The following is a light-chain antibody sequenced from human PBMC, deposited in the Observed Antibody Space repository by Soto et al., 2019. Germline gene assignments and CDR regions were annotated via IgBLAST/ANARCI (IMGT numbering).Light chain of an antibody. V-gene: IGKV3-20*01. J-gene: IGKJ1*01. CDR2: GSS. CDR1: ETVSTN. Sequence: EIVLTQSPATLSVSPGERATLSCRATETVSTNLAWFQRKAGQPPRLLIYGSSTRATGVPDRITGSGSGTDFTLSISRLEPEDFAVYYCQQYGGSTRTFGQGTKVDIK. CDR3: QQYGGSTRT.